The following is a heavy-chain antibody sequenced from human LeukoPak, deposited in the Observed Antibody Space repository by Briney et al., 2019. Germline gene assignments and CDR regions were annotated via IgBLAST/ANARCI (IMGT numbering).Heavy chain of an antibody. CDR3: ARDRWSGYYIGLDY. D-gene: IGHD3-3*01. Sequence: PGGSLRLSCAASGFTFSSYAMHWVRQAPGKGLEWVAVISYDGSNKYYTDSVKGRFTISRDNSKNTLYLQMNSLRAEDTAVYYCARDRWSGYYIGLDYRGQGTLVTVSS. CDR2: ISYDGSNK. J-gene: IGHJ4*02. CDR1: GFTFSSYA. V-gene: IGHV3-30*10.